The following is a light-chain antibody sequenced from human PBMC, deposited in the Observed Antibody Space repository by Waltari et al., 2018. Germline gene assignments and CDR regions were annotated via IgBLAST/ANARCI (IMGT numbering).Light chain of an antibody. CDR2: EVS. V-gene: IGLV2-14*01. J-gene: IGLJ1*01. Sequence: QSALTQPASVSGSPGQSITISCTGTSSDVGAYNFVSWYQQHPDKAPKLMIYEVSNRPTGVSNRFSGSKSGNTASLTISGLQAEDEADYHCSSFTRSNTYVFGAGTKVTVL. CDR1: SSDVGAYNF. CDR3: SSFTRSNTYV.